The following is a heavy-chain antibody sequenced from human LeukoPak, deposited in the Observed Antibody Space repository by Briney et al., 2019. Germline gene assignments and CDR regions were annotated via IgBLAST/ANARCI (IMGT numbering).Heavy chain of an antibody. CDR3: ARDAEVGTLFGVLSRYNWFDP. Sequence: GGSLRLSCAASGFSFSYFWMSWVRQAPGKGLEWVANIKQDGSEKYYVDSVKGRFTISRDNAKKSLNLQMNSLRAEDTAVYYCARDAEVGTLFGVLSRYNWFDPWGQGALVTVSS. V-gene: IGHV3-7*01. J-gene: IGHJ5*02. CDR2: IKQDGSEK. CDR1: GFSFSYFW. D-gene: IGHD3-3*01.